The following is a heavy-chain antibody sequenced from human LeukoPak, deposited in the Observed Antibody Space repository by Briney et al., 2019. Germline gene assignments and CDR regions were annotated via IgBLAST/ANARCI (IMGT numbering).Heavy chain of an antibody. V-gene: IGHV4-30-4*08. CDR1: GGSISSGDYY. CDR3: ARAAVRGDWFDP. J-gene: IGHJ5*02. CDR2: IYYSGST. D-gene: IGHD3-16*01. Sequence: SETLSLTCTVSGGSISSGDYYWSWIRQPPGKGLEWIGYIYYSGSTYYNPSLKSRVTISVDTSKNQFSLKLSSVTAADTAVYYCARAAVRGDWFDPWGQGTLVTVSS.